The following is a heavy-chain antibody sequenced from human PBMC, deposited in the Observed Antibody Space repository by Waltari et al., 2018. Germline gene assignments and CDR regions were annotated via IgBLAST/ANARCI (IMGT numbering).Heavy chain of an antibody. CDR2: INPNRGGT. Sequence: QVQLVQSGAEVKKPGASVKVSCKASGYTFTGYYMHWVRQAPGQGLEWMGRINPNRGGTNYAQKFQGRVPMTRDTSISTAYMELSRLRSDDTAVYYCARDQGGSYPPQYGMDVWGQGTTVTVSS. D-gene: IGHD1-26*01. V-gene: IGHV1-2*06. J-gene: IGHJ6*02. CDR3: ARDQGGSYPPQYGMDV. CDR1: GYTFTGYY.